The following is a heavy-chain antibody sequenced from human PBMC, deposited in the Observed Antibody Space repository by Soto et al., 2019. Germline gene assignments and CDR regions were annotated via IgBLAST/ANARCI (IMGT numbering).Heavy chain of an antibody. Sequence: ASVKVSCKASGYTFTGYYMRWVRQAPGQGLEWMGWINPNSGGTNYAQKFQGWVTMTRDTSISTAYMELSRLRSDDTAVYYCARGRTIIGVVTPKWGIDPWGQGTTVPVSS. V-gene: IGHV1-2*04. CDR3: ARGRTIIGVVTPKWGIDP. CDR2: INPNSGGT. J-gene: IGHJ6*02. D-gene: IGHD3-3*01. CDR1: GYTFTGYY.